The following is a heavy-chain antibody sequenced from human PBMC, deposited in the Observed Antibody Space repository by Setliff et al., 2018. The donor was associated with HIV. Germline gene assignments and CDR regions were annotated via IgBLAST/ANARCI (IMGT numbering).Heavy chain of an antibody. Sequence: GASVKVSCKSAGYSFAAYYIHWVRQAPGQGLEWMGWINPNSGGTNYAQKFQGRVTLTRDTSISTANMELSGLRSDDTAVYYCARDPALTYSGYVYWYFDLWSRGTLVTSPQ. CDR3: ARDPALTYSGYVYWYFDL. CDR1: GYSFAAYY. J-gene: IGHJ2*01. D-gene: IGHD5-12*01. CDR2: INPNSGGT. V-gene: IGHV1-2*02.